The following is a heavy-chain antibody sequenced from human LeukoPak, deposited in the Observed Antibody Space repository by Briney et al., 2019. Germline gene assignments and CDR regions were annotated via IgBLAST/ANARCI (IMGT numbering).Heavy chain of an antibody. CDR1: GYAFSTYS. D-gene: IGHD6-13*01. CDR2: ITSTATYI. J-gene: IGHJ4*02. CDR3: ARVAGGKFHLDY. Sequence: GSLRLSCAASGYAFSTYSMNWVRQAPGKGLEWISSITSTATYIYYADSVKGRFTISRDNTKNSLYLQMNSLRAEDTAVYFCARVAGGKFHLDYWGQGTQVTVSS. V-gene: IGHV3-21*01.